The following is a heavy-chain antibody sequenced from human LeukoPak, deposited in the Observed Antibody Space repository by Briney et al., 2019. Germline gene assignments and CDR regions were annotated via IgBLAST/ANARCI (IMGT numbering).Heavy chain of an antibody. J-gene: IGHJ2*01. CDR3: AKARMATIDWYFDL. Sequence: GGSLRLSCAASGFTFSGYGMSWVRQAPGKGLEWVSAISGSGGSTYYADSVKGRFTISRDNSKNTLYLQMNSLRAEDTAVYYCAKARMATIDWYFDLWGRGTLVTVSS. CDR1: GFTFSGYG. D-gene: IGHD5-24*01. V-gene: IGHV3-23*01. CDR2: ISGSGGST.